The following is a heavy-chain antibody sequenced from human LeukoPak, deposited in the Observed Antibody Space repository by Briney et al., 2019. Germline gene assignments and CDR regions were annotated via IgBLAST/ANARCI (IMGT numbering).Heavy chain of an antibody. CDR3: AKTPGVGDIVDPNAFDI. Sequence: PGGSLRLSCAAAGFTFSSYAMSWVRQAPGKGLEWVSAISGSGGSTYYADSVKGRFTISRDNSKNTLYLQMNSLRAEDTAVYYCAKTPGVGDIVDPNAFDIGGQGTMVTVSS. CDR1: GFTFSSYA. V-gene: IGHV3-23*01. J-gene: IGHJ3*02. D-gene: IGHD2-21*01. CDR2: ISGSGGST.